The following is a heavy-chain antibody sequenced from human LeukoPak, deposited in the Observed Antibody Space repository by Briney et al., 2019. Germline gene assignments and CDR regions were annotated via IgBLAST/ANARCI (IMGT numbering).Heavy chain of an antibody. J-gene: IGHJ4*02. Sequence: PSETLSLTCAVYGGSFSGYYWSWIRQPPGKGLEWIGEINHSGSTNYNPSLKSRVTISVDTSKNQFSLKLSSVTAADTAVYYCASMYYYDSSGYIWAFDYWGQGTLVTVSS. CDR3: ASMYYYDSSGYIWAFDY. V-gene: IGHV4-34*01. D-gene: IGHD3-22*01. CDR1: GGSFSGYY. CDR2: INHSGST.